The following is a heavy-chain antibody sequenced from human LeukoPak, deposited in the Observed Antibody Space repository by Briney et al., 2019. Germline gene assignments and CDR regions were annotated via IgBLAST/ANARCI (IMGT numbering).Heavy chain of an antibody. CDR3: ARTYYYDSSGYGDFDY. CDR2: INPSGGST. CDR1: GYTFTSYY. J-gene: IGHJ4*02. Sequence: ASVKVSCTASGYTFTSYYMHWVRQAPGQGLEWMGIINPSGGSTSYAQKFQGRVTMTRDTSTSTVYMELSSLRSEDTAVYYCARTYYYDSSGYGDFDYWGQGTLVTVSS. V-gene: IGHV1-46*01. D-gene: IGHD3-22*01.